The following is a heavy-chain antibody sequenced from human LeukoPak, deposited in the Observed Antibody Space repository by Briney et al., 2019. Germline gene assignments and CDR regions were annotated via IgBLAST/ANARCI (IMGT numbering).Heavy chain of an antibody. J-gene: IGHJ4*02. CDR2: ISSDGSNT. CDR1: GFSFSNYA. CDR3: ARDHPFGVNYFDY. Sequence: PGGPLRLSCAASGFSFSNYAMHWVRQAPGKGLEWVAIISSDGSNTYYADSVKGRFTISRDNSKNTLYLQMNSLRAEDTAVYYCARDHPFGVNYFDYWGQGTLVTVSS. V-gene: IGHV3-30*01. D-gene: IGHD3-10*01.